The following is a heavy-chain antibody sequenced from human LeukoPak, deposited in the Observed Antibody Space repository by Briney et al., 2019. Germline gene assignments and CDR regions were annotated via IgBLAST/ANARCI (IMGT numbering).Heavy chain of an antibody. J-gene: IGHJ4*02. V-gene: IGHV3-30*02. D-gene: IGHD2-8*02. CDR2: IAHHGSNN. CDR1: GFTFSRYA. CDR3: AKDGSWSCTD. Sequence: PGGSLRLSCAASGFTFSRYAMHWVRQSPGKGLEWVAYIAHHGSNNYYADSVKGRFSISRDNSKRTLYLQMNSLRADDTAVYYCAKDGSWSCTDWGQGTLVTVSS.